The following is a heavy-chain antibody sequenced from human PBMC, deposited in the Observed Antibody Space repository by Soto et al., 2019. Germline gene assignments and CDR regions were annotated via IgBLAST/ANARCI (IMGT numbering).Heavy chain of an antibody. CDR1: GYTLTSYG. CDR3: ARDLSIVVAPAAIFYYYGMDV. CDR2: ISAYNGNT. J-gene: IGHJ6*02. Sequence: KKTTASVKVSCKASGYTLTSYGISWVRQAPGQGLEWMGWISAYNGNTNYAQKLQGRVTMTTDTSTSTAYMELRSLRSDDTAVYYCARDLSIVVAPAAIFYYYGMDVWGQGTTVTVSS. V-gene: IGHV1-18*01. D-gene: IGHD2-2*01.